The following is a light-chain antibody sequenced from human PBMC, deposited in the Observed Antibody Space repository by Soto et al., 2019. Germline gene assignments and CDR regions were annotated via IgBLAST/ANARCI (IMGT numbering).Light chain of an antibody. J-gene: IGLJ2*01. CDR1: SSNIGNNY. CDR3: GTWDSSLSAVA. Sequence: QSVLAXPPSVSAAPGQKVTISCSGSSSNIGNNYVSWYQQLPGTAPKLLIYDNNKRPSGIPDRFSGSKSGTSATLGITGLQTGDEADYYCGTWDSSLSAVAFGGGTKVTVL. V-gene: IGLV1-51*01. CDR2: DNN.